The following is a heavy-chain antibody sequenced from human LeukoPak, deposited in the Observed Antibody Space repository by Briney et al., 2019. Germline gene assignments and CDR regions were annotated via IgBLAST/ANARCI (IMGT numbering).Heavy chain of an antibody. CDR1: AGTFSSYA. V-gene: IGHV1-69*01. J-gene: IGHJ4*02. CDR3: ARHSDIVVVPAAFDY. CDR2: IIPIFGTA. Sequence: SVKVSCKASAGTFSSYAISWVRQAPGQGLEWMGGIIPIFGTANYAQKFQGRVTITADESTSTAYMELSSLRSEDTAVYYCARHSDIVVVPAAFDYWGQGTLVTVSS. D-gene: IGHD2-2*01.